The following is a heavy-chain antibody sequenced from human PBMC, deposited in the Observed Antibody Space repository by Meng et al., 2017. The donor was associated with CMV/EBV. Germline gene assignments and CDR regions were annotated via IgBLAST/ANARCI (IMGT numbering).Heavy chain of an antibody. V-gene: IGHV1-3*02. CDR1: GYTFTSYA. CDR3: ARDRSYCSGGSCYKIYDY. CDR2: SNAGNGNT. Sequence: ASVKVSCKASGYTFTSYAMHWVRQAPGQRLEWMGWSNAGNGNTKYSQEFQGRVTITRDTSASTAYMELSSLRSDDTAVYYCARDRSYCSGGSCYKIYDYWGQGTLVTVSS. J-gene: IGHJ4*02. D-gene: IGHD2-15*01.